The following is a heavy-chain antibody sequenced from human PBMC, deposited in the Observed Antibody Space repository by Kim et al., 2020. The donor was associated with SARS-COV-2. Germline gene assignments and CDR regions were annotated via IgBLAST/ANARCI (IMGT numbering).Heavy chain of an antibody. Sequence: GGSLRLSCAASGFTFSSYAMSWVRQAPGKGLEWVSAISGSGGSTYYADSVKGRFTISRDNSKNTLYLQMNSLRAEDTAVYYCAKEGGGYYGSGNTFADVDYWGQGTLVTVSS. CDR1: GFTFSSYA. CDR3: AKEGGGYYGSGNTFADVDY. J-gene: IGHJ4*02. CDR2: ISGSGGST. V-gene: IGHV3-23*01. D-gene: IGHD3-10*01.